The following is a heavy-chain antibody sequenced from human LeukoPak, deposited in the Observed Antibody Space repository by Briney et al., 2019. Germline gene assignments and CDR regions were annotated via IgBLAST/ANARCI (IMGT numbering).Heavy chain of an antibody. CDR2: ISYDGSNK. J-gene: IGHJ4*02. Sequence: GSLLLSCAASGFTFSSYGMHWVRRAPAKGREWGAVISYDGSNKYYAYSVKGRFTISRNNSKNTLYLQMNSLRTEDTAVYYCAKELVSGFDYWGQGTRVTVSS. V-gene: IGHV3-30*18. D-gene: IGHD3-9*01. CDR3: AKELVSGFDY. CDR1: GFTFSSYG.